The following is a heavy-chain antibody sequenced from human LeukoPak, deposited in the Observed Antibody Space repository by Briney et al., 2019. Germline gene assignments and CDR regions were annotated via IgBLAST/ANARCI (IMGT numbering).Heavy chain of an antibody. D-gene: IGHD3-10*01. CDR3: ASWKDGSGSFYY. Sequence: GGSLRLSCAASGFTFSSYAMHWVRQAPGKGLEWVAVISYDGSNKYYADSVKGRFTISRDNSKNTLYLQMNSLRAEDTAVYYCASWKDGSGSFYYWGQGTLVTVSS. CDR1: GFTFSSYA. CDR2: ISYDGSNK. J-gene: IGHJ4*02. V-gene: IGHV3-30*04.